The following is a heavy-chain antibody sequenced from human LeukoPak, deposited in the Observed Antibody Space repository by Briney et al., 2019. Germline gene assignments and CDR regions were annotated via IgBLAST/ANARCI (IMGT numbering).Heavy chain of an antibody. V-gene: IGHV1-18*01. J-gene: IGHJ3*02. CDR1: GYTFTSYG. CDR2: ISSYNGNT. D-gene: IGHD6-19*01. CDR3: ARRVAVARRDAFDI. Sequence: ASVKVSFKASGYTFTSYGISWVRQAPGQGLEWMGWISSYNGNTNYAQKLQGRVTMSTDTSTGTAYMALRSLRSDDTAVYYCARRVAVARRDAFDIWGQGTMVTVSS.